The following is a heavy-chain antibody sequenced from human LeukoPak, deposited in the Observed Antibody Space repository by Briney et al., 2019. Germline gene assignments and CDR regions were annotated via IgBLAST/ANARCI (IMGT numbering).Heavy chain of an antibody. CDR2: IFYSGST. J-gene: IGHJ3*02. Sequence: SETLSLTCAVSGASVSSTNYYWSWIRQPPGKGLEWIGYIFYSGSTNYNPSLKSRVTISVDTSKNQFSPKLSSVTAADTAVYLCARDEYQRWNAFDIWGQGTMVTVSS. CDR1: GASVSSTNYY. CDR3: ARDEYQRWNAFDI. V-gene: IGHV4-61*01. D-gene: IGHD2-15*01.